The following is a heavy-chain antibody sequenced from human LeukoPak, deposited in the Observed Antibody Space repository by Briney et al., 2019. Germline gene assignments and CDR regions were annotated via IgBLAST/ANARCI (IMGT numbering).Heavy chain of an antibody. Sequence: GGSLRLSCAASGFIFANYEMNWVRQAPGKGLEWVSYITGSAGTIYYADSVKGRFTVSRDNAKNSLYLQMNSLRAEDTAVYYCARDPLGNTKYSFYLWGQGTLVTVSS. J-gene: IGHJ5*02. D-gene: IGHD2-15*01. CDR2: ITGSAGTI. CDR1: GFIFANYE. CDR3: ARDPLGNTKYSFYL. V-gene: IGHV3-48*03.